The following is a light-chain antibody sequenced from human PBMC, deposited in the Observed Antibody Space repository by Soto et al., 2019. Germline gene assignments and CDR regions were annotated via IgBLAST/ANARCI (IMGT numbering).Light chain of an antibody. V-gene: IGKV1-5*03. CDR1: QSISSW. CDR2: KAS. Sequence: DIQMTQSPSTLSASVGDRVTITCRASQSISSWLAWYQQKPGKAPKLLIYKASSLESGVPSRFRGSGSGTDFTLTISSLQPDDLATYYCQQYNSYLWTFGQGTKVEIK. J-gene: IGKJ1*01. CDR3: QQYNSYLWT.